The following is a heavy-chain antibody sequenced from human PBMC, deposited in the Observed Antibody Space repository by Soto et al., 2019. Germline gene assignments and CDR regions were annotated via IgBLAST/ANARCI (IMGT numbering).Heavy chain of an antibody. CDR1: GFTFNNYA. CDR3: XKERWEGYGMDV. Sequence: EVQLLESGGGLVQPGGSLRLSCAASGFTFNNYAMSWVRQAPGKGLEWVSTISSSGGSTYYADSVKGRFTISRDNSKNTLYLQXNSLXXXXXXXXXXXKERWEGYGMDVWGQGTTVTVSS. D-gene: IGHD1-26*01. J-gene: IGHJ6*02. CDR2: ISSSGGST. V-gene: IGHV3-23*01.